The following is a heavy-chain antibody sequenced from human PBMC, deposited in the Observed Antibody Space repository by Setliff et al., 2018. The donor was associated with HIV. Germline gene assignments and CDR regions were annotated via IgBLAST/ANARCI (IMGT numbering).Heavy chain of an antibody. Sequence: SETLSLTCTVSGGSISSSSYYWGWIRQPPGKGLEWIGSIYYSGSAYYSPSLKSRVTISVDTSKNQFSLKLSSVTAADTAVYYCARQDIPTGYYLFDYWGQGTQVTVSS. CDR3: ARQDIPTGYYLFDY. CDR1: GGSISSSSYY. J-gene: IGHJ4*02. D-gene: IGHD3-9*01. CDR2: IYYSGSA. V-gene: IGHV4-39*01.